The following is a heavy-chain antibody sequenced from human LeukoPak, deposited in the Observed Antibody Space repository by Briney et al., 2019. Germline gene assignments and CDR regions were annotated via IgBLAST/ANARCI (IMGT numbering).Heavy chain of an antibody. J-gene: IGHJ6*03. CDR2: FDPEDGET. D-gene: IGHD3-3*01. Sequence: ASVKVSCKVSGYTLTELSMHWVRQAPGKGLEWMGGFDPEDGETIYAQKFQGRVTMTRDTSTSTVYMELSSLRSEDTAVYYCARDLRDFWSGYSGRYYYYYMDVWGKGTTVTVSS. V-gene: IGHV1-24*01. CDR3: ARDLRDFWSGYSGRYYYYYMDV. CDR1: GYTLTELS.